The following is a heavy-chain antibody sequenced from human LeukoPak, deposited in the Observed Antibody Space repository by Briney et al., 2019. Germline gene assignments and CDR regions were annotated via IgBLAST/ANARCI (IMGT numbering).Heavy chain of an antibody. CDR1: GYTFTDYY. D-gene: IGHD6-13*01. Sequence: ASVKVSCKASGYTFTDYYMHWVRQAPGQGLEWMGWINPDSGATKYAQKFQGRVTMTTDTTISTAYMELNRLRSDDTAVYYRASALNTPRSSWGQGTLVTVSS. CDR3: ASALNTPRSS. J-gene: IGHJ4*02. V-gene: IGHV1-2*02. CDR2: INPDSGAT.